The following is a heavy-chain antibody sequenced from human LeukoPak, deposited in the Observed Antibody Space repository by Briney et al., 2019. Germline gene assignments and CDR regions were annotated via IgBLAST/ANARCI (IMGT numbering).Heavy chain of an antibody. V-gene: IGHV4-59*08. CDR2: IHYTGTI. J-gene: IGHJ4*02. CDR3: ARVPGRSPDF. Sequence: SETLSLTCTVSGASLSGHYWGWFRQPPGKGLEWIGNIHYTGTISYNPSLKSRIIISLDASNSQFYLKLRSLTAADTAVYSCARVPGRSPDFWSPGTLVTVSS. D-gene: IGHD3-10*01. CDR1: GASLSGHY.